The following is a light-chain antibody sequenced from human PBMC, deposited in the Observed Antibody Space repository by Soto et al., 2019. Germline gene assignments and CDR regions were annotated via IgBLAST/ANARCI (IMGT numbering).Light chain of an antibody. CDR1: QTVDSTY. CDR3: QQYVGSSRT. J-gene: IGKJ1*01. V-gene: IGKV3-20*01. CDR2: GVS. Sequence: EIVVTQSPGTLSLSPGQRATLSCRASQTVDSTYLAWYQQKPGQAPRLLMYGVSTRATGIPDRFRGSGSGTDFTLTISRVEPEDFAVYHCQQYVGSSRTFGQGTKVDIK.